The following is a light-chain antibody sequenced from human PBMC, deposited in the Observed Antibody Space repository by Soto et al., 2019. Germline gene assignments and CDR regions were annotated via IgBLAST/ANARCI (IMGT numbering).Light chain of an antibody. V-gene: IGLV2-14*01. Sequence: QSALTQPASVSGAPGQSIPISCTGTSSDVGGYNYVSWYQQHPGKAPKLIIFDVSNRPSGVSNRFSGSKSGNTASLTISGLHAEDEADYYCSSSTSSTPRVFGTGTKVTVL. CDR2: DVS. CDR3: SSSTSSTPRV. CDR1: SSDVGGYNY. J-gene: IGLJ1*01.